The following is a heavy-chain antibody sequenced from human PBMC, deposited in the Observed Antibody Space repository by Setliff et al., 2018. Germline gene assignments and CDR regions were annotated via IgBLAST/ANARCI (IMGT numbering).Heavy chain of an antibody. Sequence: GGSLRLSCAASGFPFSIYSMHWVRQAPGKGLEWVSSISGSSFHIYYADSVKGRFTISRDNAKNSLYRQMNSLRADDTAVYYCARSPANGGHDAFDIWGQGTMVTVSS. CDR2: ISGSSFHI. CDR3: ARSPANGGHDAFDI. D-gene: IGHD6-25*01. V-gene: IGHV3-21*01. CDR1: GFPFSIYS. J-gene: IGHJ3*02.